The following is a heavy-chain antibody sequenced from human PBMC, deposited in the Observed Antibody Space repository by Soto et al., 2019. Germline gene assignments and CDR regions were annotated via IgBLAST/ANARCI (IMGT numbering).Heavy chain of an antibody. Sequence: GGSLRLSCAASGFTFSTYSMNWVRQAPGKGLEWVSSLTSSSSYIYYADSVKGRFTISRDNAKNSLSLQMNGLRAEDSAVYYCARGGPTVYYYGMDVWGQGTTVTVSS. V-gene: IGHV3-21*01. CDR1: GFTFSTYS. CDR2: LTSSSSYI. D-gene: IGHD4-4*01. J-gene: IGHJ6*02. CDR3: ARGGPTVYYYGMDV.